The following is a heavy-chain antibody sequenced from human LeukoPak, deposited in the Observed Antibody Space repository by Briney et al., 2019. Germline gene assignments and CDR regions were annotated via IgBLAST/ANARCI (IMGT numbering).Heavy chain of an antibody. D-gene: IGHD4-17*01. J-gene: IGHJ4*02. V-gene: IGHV4-34*01. CDR2: INHSGST. CDR3: ARHEGDDYGDRDY. CDR1: GGSFSGYY. Sequence: PSETLSLTCAVYGGSFSGYYWSWIRQPPGKGLEWIGEINHSGSTNYNPSLKSRVTISVDTSKNQFSLKLSSVTAADTAVYYCARHEGDDYGDRDYWGQGTLVTVSS.